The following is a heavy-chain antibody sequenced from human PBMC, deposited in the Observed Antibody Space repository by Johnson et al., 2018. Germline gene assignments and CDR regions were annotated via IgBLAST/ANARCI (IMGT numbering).Heavy chain of an antibody. CDR1: GGTFSSYA. CDR3: ARDPAPSDCSGGSGPIEIYYYYGMDV. J-gene: IGHJ6*02. Sequence: QVQLVQSGAEVKKPGSSVKVSCKASGGTFSSYAISWVRQAPGQGLEWMGGIIPIFGTANYAQKFQGRVTITADESTSTAYMELSSLRSEDTAVYYCARDPAPSDCSGGSGPIEIYYYYGMDVWGQGTTVTVSS. V-gene: IGHV1-69*01. D-gene: IGHD2-15*01. CDR2: IIPIFGTA.